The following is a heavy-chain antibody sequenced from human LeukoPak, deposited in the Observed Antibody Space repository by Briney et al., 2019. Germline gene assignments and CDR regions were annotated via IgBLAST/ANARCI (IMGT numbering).Heavy chain of an antibody. J-gene: IGHJ4*02. CDR2: INHSGST. Sequence: SETLPLTCAVYGGSFSGYYWSWIRQPPGKGLEWIGEINHSGSTNYNPSLKSRVTISVDTSKNQFSLKLSSVTAADTSVYYCAREEWELDFDYWGQGTLVTVSS. D-gene: IGHD1-26*01. CDR3: AREEWELDFDY. V-gene: IGHV4-34*01. CDR1: GGSFSGYY.